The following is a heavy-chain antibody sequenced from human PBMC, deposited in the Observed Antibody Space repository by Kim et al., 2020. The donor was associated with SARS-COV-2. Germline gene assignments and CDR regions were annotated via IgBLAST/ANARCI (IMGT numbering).Heavy chain of an antibody. CDR1: GGTFRTFA. D-gene: IGHD3-10*01. CDR2: FTPMFGTA. V-gene: IGHV1-69*13. J-gene: IGHJ4*02. Sequence: SVKVSCKASGGTFRTFAISWVRQAPGQGLEWLGGFTPMFGTANYAQKIQGRVTFTAEESTSTAYMELTSLRSEDTAVYYCARDVAGSGTYLRWYFDYWGQGTLVTVSS. CDR3: ARDVAGSGTYLRWYFDY.